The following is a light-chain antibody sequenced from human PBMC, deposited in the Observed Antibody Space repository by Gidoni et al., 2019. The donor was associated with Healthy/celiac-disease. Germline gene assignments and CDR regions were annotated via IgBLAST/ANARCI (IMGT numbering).Light chain of an antibody. V-gene: IGKV3-15*01. CDR1: QSVSSN. J-gene: IGKJ3*01. CDR3: QQYNNWPPFT. Sequence: EIVMTQSPATLSVAPGERATLSCRASQSVSSNLAWYQQKPGKAPRLLIYGASTRAPGIPARFSGSGSGTEFTLTISSLQSEDFAVYYCQQYNNWPPFTFGPGTKVDIK. CDR2: GAS.